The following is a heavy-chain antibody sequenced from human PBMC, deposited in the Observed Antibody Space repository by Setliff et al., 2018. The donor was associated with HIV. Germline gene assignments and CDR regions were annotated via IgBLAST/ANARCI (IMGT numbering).Heavy chain of an antibody. V-gene: IGHV1-24*01. CDR3: ARGRGWLQGFEL. J-gene: IGHJ4*02. D-gene: IGHD5-12*01. CDR1: GYTLTEVS. CDR2: VDPEDGET. Sequence: ASVKVSCKVSGYTLTEVSIHWVRQAPGKGLEWMGRVDPEDGETIYAQRFQGRVTMTRNTSISTAYMELSSLRSEDTAVYYCARGRGWLQGFELWGQGTLVTVSS.